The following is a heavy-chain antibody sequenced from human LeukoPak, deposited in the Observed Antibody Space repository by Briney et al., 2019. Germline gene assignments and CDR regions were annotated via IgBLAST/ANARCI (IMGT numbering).Heavy chain of an antibody. CDR1: GFTFSDYG. J-gene: IGHJ4*02. D-gene: IGHD6-13*01. Sequence: GGSLRLSCAASGFTFSDYGMHWVRQAPGKGLEWVAFIRYDENTQYYADSVKGRFTISRDNSKNTLFLQMNSLRPDDTALYYCAKEIGAAAGRGFDYWGQGTLVTVSS. CDR2: IRYDENTQ. V-gene: IGHV3-30*02. CDR3: AKEIGAAAGRGFDY.